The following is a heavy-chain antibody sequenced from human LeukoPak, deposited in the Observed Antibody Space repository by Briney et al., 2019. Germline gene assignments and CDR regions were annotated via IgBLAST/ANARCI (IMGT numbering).Heavy chain of an antibody. CDR1: GGSFSGYY. Sequence: SETLSLTCAVYGGSFSGYYWSWIRQPPGKGLEWIGEINHSGSTNYNPSLTSRVTISVDTSKNQFSLKLNSVTAADTAVYYCARAHRGVRWYYYDSSGYYYWLDYWGQGTLVTVSS. CDR3: ARAHRGVRWYYYDSSGYYYWLDY. D-gene: IGHD3-22*01. J-gene: IGHJ4*02. CDR2: INHSGST. V-gene: IGHV4-34*01.